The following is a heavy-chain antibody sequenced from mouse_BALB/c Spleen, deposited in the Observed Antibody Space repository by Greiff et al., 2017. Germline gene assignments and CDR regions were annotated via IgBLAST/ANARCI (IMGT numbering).Heavy chain of an antibody. Sequence: EVKLEESGGGLVQPGGSLRLSCATSGFTFTDYYMSWVRQPPGKALEWLGFIRNKANGYTTEYSASVKGRFTISRDNSQSILYLQMNTLRAEDSATYYCERDYGFAYWGQGTLVTVSA. CDR3: ERDYGFAY. D-gene: IGHD1-1*01. CDR2: IRNKANGYTT. J-gene: IGHJ3*01. V-gene: IGHV7-3*02. CDR1: GFTFTDYY.